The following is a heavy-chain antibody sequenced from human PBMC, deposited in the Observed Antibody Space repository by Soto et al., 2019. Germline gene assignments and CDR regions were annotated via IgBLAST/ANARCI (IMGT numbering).Heavy chain of an antibody. CDR3: AKETDIVVVPAGIDY. J-gene: IGHJ4*02. CDR2: ISGSGGST. CDR1: GFTFSSYA. V-gene: IGHV3-23*01. D-gene: IGHD2-2*01. Sequence: GESLKISCAASGFTFSSYAMSWVRQAPGKGLEWVSAISGSGGSTYYADSVKGRFTISRDNSKNTLYLQMNSLRAEDTAVYYCAKETDIVVVPAGIDYWGQGTLVTVSS.